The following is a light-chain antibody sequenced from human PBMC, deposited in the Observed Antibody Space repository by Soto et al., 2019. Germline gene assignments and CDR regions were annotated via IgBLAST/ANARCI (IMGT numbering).Light chain of an antibody. V-gene: IGKV1-5*03. CDR1: RSISSW. CDR2: KAS. Sequence: DIQKTQSPSTLSASVGDRVTITCRASRSISSWLAWYQQKPGKAPKLLIYKASSLESGVPSRFSGSGSGTEFTLTISSLQPDDFATYYCQKYNSYSTTFGQGTKVDIK. J-gene: IGKJ1*01. CDR3: QKYNSYSTT.